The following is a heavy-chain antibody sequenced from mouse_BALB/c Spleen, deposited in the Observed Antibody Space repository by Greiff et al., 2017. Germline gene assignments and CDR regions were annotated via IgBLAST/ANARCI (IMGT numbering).Heavy chain of an antibody. J-gene: IGHJ4*01. V-gene: IGHV5-4*02. CDR3: AREGNYYGSSYGAMDY. D-gene: IGHD1-1*01. Sequence: EVQLVESGGGLVKPGGSLKLSCAASGFTFSDYYMYWVRQTPEKRLEWVATISDGGSYTYYPDSVKGRFTISRDNAKNNLYLQMSSLKSEDTAMYYCAREGNYYGSSYGAMDYWGQGTSVTVSS. CDR2: ISDGGSYT. CDR1: GFTFSDYY.